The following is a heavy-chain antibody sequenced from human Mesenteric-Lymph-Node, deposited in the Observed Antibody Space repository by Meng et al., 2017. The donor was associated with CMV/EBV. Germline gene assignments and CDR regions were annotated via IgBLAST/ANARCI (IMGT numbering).Heavy chain of an antibody. J-gene: IGHJ5*02. CDR2: MNPNSGNT. D-gene: IGHD2-2*01. CDR1: GYTFTSYD. Sequence: ASVKVSCKASGYTFTSYDINWVRQATGQGLGWMGWMNPNSGNTGYAQKLQGRVTMTRNTSISTAYMELSSLRSEDTAVYYCARVGHCSSTSCYYWFDPWGQGTLVTVSS. V-gene: IGHV1-8*01. CDR3: ARVGHCSSTSCYYWFDP.